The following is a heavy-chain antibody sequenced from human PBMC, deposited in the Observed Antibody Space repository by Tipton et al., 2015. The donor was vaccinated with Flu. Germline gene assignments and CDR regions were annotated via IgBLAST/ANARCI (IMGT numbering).Heavy chain of an antibody. V-gene: IGHV5-51*01. J-gene: IGHJ4*02. CDR1: KYSFTSYW. CDR3: ARQDCSSGTCYIDS. CDR2: IYPDDSDT. Sequence: QLVQSGAEVKKPGESLKISCKDSKYSFTSYWIGWVRQMPGKGLEWMGIIYPDDSDTRYSPSFQGQVTISADKSFSTAYLQWSSLKASDTAIYYCARQDCSSGTCYIDSWGQGTLITVSS. D-gene: IGHD2-2*02.